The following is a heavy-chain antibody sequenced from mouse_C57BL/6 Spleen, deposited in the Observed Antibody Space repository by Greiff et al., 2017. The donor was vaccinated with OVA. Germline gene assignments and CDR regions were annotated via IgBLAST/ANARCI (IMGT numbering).Heavy chain of an antibody. J-gene: IGHJ2*01. D-gene: IGHD4-1*01. CDR2: ISSGGSYT. CDR3: ARHGTGTSDY. V-gene: IGHV5-6*01. CDR1: GFTFSSYG. Sequence: EVKLVESGGDLVKPGGSLKLSCAASGFTFSSYGMSWVRQTPDKRLEWVATISSGGSYTYYPDSVKGRFTISRDNAKNTLYLQMSSLKSEDTAMYYCARHGTGTSDYWGQGTTLTVSS.